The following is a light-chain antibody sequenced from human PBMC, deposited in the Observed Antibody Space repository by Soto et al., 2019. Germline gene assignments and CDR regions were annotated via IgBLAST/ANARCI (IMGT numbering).Light chain of an antibody. V-gene: IGKV1-13*02. CDR1: QDIRGA. CDR3: QQFNSYPII. J-gene: IGKJ5*01. CDR2: DVS. Sequence: GDRVTITCRASQDIRGALAWYQQKPGKAPKILIYDVSTLESGVPSRFSGSSSGTDFTLTISSLQPVDFATYYCQQFNSYPIIFGQGTRLEIK.